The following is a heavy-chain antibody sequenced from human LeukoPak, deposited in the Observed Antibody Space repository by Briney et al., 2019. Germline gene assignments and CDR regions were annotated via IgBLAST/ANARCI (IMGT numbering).Heavy chain of an antibody. CDR2: IKQDGSEK. CDR3: ARGPYGVVVTATGGY. Sequence: GGSLRLSCAASGFTLSRYWMSWVRQAPGKGREWVANIKQDGSEKYYMDSVKGRFTISRDNAKNSLYLQMNSLRAEDTAVYYGARGPYGVVVTATGGYWGQGTLVTVSS. J-gene: IGHJ4*02. V-gene: IGHV3-7*01. CDR1: GFTLSRYW. D-gene: IGHD2-21*02.